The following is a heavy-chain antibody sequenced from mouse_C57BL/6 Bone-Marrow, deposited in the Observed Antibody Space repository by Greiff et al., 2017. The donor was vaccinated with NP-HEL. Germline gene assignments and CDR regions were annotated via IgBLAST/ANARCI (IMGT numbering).Heavy chain of an antibody. CDR1: GFSFNTYA. CDR2: IRSKSNNYAT. D-gene: IGHD2-4*01. Sequence: EVKLVESGGGLVQPKGSLKLSCAASGFSFNTYAMNWVRQAPGKGLEWVARIRSKSNNYATYYADSVKDRFTISRDDSESMLYLQMNNLKTEDTAMYYCVIYDYDGGYYAMDYWGQGTSVTVPS. CDR3: VIYDYDGGYYAMDY. J-gene: IGHJ4*01. V-gene: IGHV10-1*01.